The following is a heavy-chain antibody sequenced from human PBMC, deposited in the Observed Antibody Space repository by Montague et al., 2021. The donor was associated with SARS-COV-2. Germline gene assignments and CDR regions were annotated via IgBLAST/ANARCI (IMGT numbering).Heavy chain of an antibody. Sequence: SETLSLTCTVSGGAISSSSYYWGWIRPPPGKGLEWNGSIYYSGSTYYNPSLKSRVTISVDTSKNQFSLKLSSVTAADTAVYYCASHTYYYDSSGLDAFDIWGQGTMVTVSS. CDR3: ASHTYYYDSSGLDAFDI. D-gene: IGHD3-22*01. V-gene: IGHV4-39*01. J-gene: IGHJ3*02. CDR1: GGAISSSSYY. CDR2: IYYSGST.